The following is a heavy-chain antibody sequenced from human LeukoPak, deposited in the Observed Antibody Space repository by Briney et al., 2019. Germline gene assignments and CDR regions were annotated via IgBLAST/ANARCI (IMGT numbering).Heavy chain of an antibody. CDR3: ARSFNGAYFDY. Sequence: GGSLRLSCAASGLTFNSNYMNWVRQAPGKGLQWVSVIYSGGTTYYADSVKGRFTISRDNSKNTLYLQMNSLRAEDTAVYYCARSFNGAYFDYWGQGTLVTVSS. CDR2: IYSGGTT. D-gene: IGHD3-10*01. CDR1: GLTFNSNY. J-gene: IGHJ4*02. V-gene: IGHV3-53*01.